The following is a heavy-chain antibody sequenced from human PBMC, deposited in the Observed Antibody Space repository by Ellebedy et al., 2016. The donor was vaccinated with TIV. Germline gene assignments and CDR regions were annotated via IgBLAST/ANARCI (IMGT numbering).Heavy chain of an antibody. V-gene: IGHV3-11*01. D-gene: IGHD3-9*01. CDR1: GFTFSDYY. J-gene: IGHJ6*02. Sequence: PGGSLRLSCAASGFTFSDYYMSWVRQAPGKGLEWGSYITSSGSTIYYADYVKGRFTVARDNAKNSLYLQMNSLRGDDTAVYYCGRAREPGYFAYYYYGMDVWGQGTTVTVSS. CDR2: ITSSGSTI. CDR3: GRAREPGYFAYYYYGMDV.